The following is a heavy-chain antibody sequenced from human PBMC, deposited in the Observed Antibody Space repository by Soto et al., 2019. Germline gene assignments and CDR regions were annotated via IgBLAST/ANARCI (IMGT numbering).Heavy chain of an antibody. V-gene: IGHV3-23*01. CDR3: AKDLSSGWYPVLDAFDI. D-gene: IGHD6-19*01. CDR1: GFTFSSYA. Sequence: GGSLRLSCAASGFTFSSYAMSWVRQAPGKGLEWVSAISGSGGSTYYADSVKGRFTISRDNSKNTLYLQMNSLRAEDTAVYYCAKDLSSGWYPVLDAFDIWGQGTMVTVSS. CDR2: ISGSGGST. J-gene: IGHJ3*02.